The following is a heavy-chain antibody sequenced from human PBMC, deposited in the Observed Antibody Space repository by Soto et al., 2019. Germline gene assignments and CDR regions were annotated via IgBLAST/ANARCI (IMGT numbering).Heavy chain of an antibody. D-gene: IGHD2-15*01. CDR3: ATLPPRIVVVVLPIPS. J-gene: IGHJ4*02. V-gene: IGHV4-39*01. Sequence: SETLSLTCTVSGGSISSGPYSWGWIRQPPGKGLEWIGTFHYSGSTYYSPSLESRVTISVDTSKNQFSLKVSSVTAADTAVYYCATLPPRIVVVVLPIPSWGQGTLVTVSS. CDR1: GGSISSGPYS. CDR2: FHYSGST.